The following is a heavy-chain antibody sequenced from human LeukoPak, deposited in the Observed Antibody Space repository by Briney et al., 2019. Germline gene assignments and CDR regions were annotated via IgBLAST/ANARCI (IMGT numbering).Heavy chain of an antibody. Sequence: GGSLRLSCAASGFTFSSYGMHWVRQAPGKGLEWVAVISYDGSNKYYADSVKGRFTISRDNSKNTLYLQMNSLRAEDTAVYYCAKDPDEGGLGYFDYWGQGTLVTVSS. V-gene: IGHV3-30*18. CDR3: AKDPDEGGLGYFDY. D-gene: IGHD1-14*01. CDR1: GFTFSSYG. CDR2: ISYDGSNK. J-gene: IGHJ4*02.